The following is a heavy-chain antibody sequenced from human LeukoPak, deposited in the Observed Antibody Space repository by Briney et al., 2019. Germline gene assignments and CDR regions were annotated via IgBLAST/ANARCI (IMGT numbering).Heavy chain of an antibody. CDR1: GFTFSSYW. CDR2: IKQDGSEK. J-gene: IGHJ4*02. Sequence: PGGSLRLSCAASGFTFSSYWMSWVRQAPGKGLEWVANIKQDGSEKYYVGSVKGRFTISRDNAKNSLYLQMNSLRAEDTAVYYCATHGYNELRYFDWSTNEWGQGTLVTVSS. D-gene: IGHD3-9*01. CDR3: ATHGYNELRYFDWSTNE. V-gene: IGHV3-7*01.